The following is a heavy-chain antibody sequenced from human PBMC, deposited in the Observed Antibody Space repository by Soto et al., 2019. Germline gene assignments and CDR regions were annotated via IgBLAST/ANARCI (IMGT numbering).Heavy chain of an antibody. CDR2: IIPILGIA. J-gene: IGHJ5*02. CDR3: AESPNRNSFDP. V-gene: IGHV1-69*02. Sequence: QVQLVQSGAEVKKPGSSVKVSCKASGGTFSSYTISWVRQAPGQGLEWMGRIIPILGIANYAQKFQGRVTXTXXKATSTAYMELSSLRSEDTAVYCCAESPNRNSFDPWGQGTLVTVSS. CDR1: GGTFSSYT.